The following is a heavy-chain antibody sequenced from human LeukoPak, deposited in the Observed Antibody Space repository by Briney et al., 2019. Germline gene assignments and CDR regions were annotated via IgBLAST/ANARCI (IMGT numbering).Heavy chain of an antibody. D-gene: IGHD3-9*01. V-gene: IGHV1-18*04. CDR1: GYTFTSYG. Sequence: ASVKVSCKASGYTFTSYGISWVRQAPGQGLEWMGWISAYNGNTNYAQKLQGRVTMTTDTSTSTAYMELRSLRSDDTAVYYCARDKSYYEILTGYYYYYGMDVWGKGTTVTVSS. J-gene: IGHJ6*04. CDR3: ARDKSYYEILTGYYYYYGMDV. CDR2: ISAYNGNT.